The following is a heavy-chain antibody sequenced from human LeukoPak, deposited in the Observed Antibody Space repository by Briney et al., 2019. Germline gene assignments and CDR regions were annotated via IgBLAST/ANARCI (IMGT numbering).Heavy chain of an antibody. J-gene: IGHJ4*02. D-gene: IGHD3-22*01. CDR1: GFTFSSYE. CDR3: ARRKYDSSGYYY. V-gene: IGHV3-48*03. CDR2: ISSSGTTI. Sequence: GGSLRLSCAASGFTFSSYEMNWVRQAPGKGLEWGSYISSSGTTIYYADSVKGRFTISRDNAKNSLFLQMNSLRDEDTAVYYCARRKYDSSGYYYWGQGTLVTVSS.